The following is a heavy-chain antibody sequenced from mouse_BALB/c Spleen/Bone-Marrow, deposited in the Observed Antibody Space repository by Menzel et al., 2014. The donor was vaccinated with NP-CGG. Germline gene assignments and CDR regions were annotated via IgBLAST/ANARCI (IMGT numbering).Heavy chain of an antibody. V-gene: IGHV14-3*02. CDR1: GFNIKDTF. CDR3: TRGEDY. J-gene: IGHJ2*01. Sequence: EVKLMDSGAELVKPGDSVKLSCTVSGFNIKDTFMNWVKQRPEQGLEWLGRIDPANGTTKYAPKFQGKATITADTSSNTAYLHLTSLTSEDTAVYYCTRGEDYWGQGTTLAVSS. CDR2: IDPANGTT.